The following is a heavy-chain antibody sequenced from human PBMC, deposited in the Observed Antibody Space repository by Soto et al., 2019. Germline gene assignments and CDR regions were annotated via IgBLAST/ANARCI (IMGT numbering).Heavy chain of an antibody. CDR3: ARGPRYSSSWTSWYFYY. CDR1: GCTLTGYL. V-gene: IGHV1-2*04. D-gene: IGHD6-13*01. Sequence: GGPVEAFRQGSGCTLTGYLMHLVRQGPWQGLEWMGWINPNSGGTNYAQKYQGWVTRTRDTPISTAYMELSRLRSDDTAVYYCARGPRYSSSWTSWYFYYWGQGTLVTVSS. J-gene: IGHJ4*02. CDR2: INPNSGGT.